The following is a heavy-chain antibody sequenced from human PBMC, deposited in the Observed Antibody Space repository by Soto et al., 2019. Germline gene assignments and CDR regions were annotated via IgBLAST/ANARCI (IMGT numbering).Heavy chain of an antibody. D-gene: IGHD5-18*01. CDR1: GYSFTSYW. J-gene: IGHJ6*02. Sequence: PGESLKISCKGSGYSFTSYWIGGVRQMPGKGLEWMGRIDPSDSYTNYSPSFQGLVTISADKSISTAYLQWSSLKASDTAIYYCARTSMQSRGYNYGHGGMDVWGQGTTVTVSS. CDR3: ARTSMQSRGYNYGHGGMDV. V-gene: IGHV5-10-1*01. CDR2: IDPSDSYT.